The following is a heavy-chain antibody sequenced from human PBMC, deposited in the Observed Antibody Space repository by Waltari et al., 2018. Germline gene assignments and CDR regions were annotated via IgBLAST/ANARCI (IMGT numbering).Heavy chain of an antibody. CDR2: IYHSGST. V-gene: IGHV4-38-2*02. J-gene: IGHJ4*02. CDR3: AIGPYSTSR. D-gene: IGHD6-13*01. CDR1: GYSISSGYY. Sequence: QVQLQESGPGLVKPSETLSLTCTVSGYSISSGYYWGWIRQPPGKGLEWIGSIYHSGSTYYNPSLKSRVTISVDTSKNQFSLKLSSVTAADTAVYYCAIGPYSTSRWGQGTLVTVSS.